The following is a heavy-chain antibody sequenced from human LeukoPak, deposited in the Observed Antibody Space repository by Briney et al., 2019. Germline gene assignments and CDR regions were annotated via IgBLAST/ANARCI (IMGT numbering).Heavy chain of an antibody. CDR3: ARGAYGDYYYGMDV. CDR1: GFTVSSNY. CDR2: AYSGGST. Sequence: GGSVRLSCAASGFTVSSNYMSWLRQAPGKGLEWVSVAYSGGSTYYAASVKGRSTISRDHSKNTLYLQMNRLRAEDTAVYYCARGAYGDYYYGMDVWAQGTTVTVSS. V-gene: IGHV3-66*01. J-gene: IGHJ6*02. D-gene: IGHD4-17*01.